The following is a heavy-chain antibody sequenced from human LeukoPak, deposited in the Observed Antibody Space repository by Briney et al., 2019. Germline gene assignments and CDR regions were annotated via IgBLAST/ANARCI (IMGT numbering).Heavy chain of an antibody. CDR3: ASAPPKLLSGFDP. CDR2: INPNSGNT. D-gene: IGHD3-10*01. CDR1: GYSFTSYD. Sequence: ASVKVSCKASGYSFTSYDINWVRQASGQGLEWMGWINPNSGNTGYAQKFQGRVTMTRNTSISTAYMELSSLRSEDTAVYYCASAPPKLLSGFDPWGQGTLVTVSS. J-gene: IGHJ5*02. V-gene: IGHV1-8*01.